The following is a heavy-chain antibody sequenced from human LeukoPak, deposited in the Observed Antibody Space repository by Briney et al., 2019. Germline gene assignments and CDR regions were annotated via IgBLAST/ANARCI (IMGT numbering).Heavy chain of an antibody. CDR2: INHNGNVN. CDR1: GFTFSSYW. D-gene: IGHD3-22*01. Sequence: GGSLRLSCAASGFTFSSYWMNWARQAPGKGLEWVASINHNGNVNYYVDSVKGRFTISRDNAKNTLYLQMNSLGAEDTAVYYCARRINYYDSSGYYYVRYFDSWDQGTLVAVSS. V-gene: IGHV3-7*01. CDR3: ARRINYYDSSGYYYVRYFDS. J-gene: IGHJ4*02.